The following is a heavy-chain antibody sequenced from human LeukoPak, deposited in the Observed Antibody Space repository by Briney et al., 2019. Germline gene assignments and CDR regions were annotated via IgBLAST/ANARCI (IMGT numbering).Heavy chain of an antibody. V-gene: IGHV4-34*01. J-gene: IGHJ4*02. CDR3: ARVRAYYDILTGYYRLPDHCDY. CDR2: INHSGST. D-gene: IGHD3-9*01. Sequence: SETLSLTCAVYGGSFSGYYWSWIRQPPGKGLEWIGEINHSGSTNYNPSLKSRVTISVDTSKNQFSLKLSSVTAADTAVYYCARVRAYYDILTGYYRLPDHCDYWGQGTLVTVSS. CDR1: GGSFSGYY.